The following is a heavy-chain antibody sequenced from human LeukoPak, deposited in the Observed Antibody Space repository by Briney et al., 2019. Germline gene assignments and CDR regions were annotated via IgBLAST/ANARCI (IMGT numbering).Heavy chain of an antibody. CDR2: ISYDGTNK. CDR3: AGWRGSSWYGAY. D-gene: IGHD2-2*01. J-gene: IGHJ4*02. CDR1: GFTFTTYT. V-gene: IGHV3-30-3*01. Sequence: GGSLRLSCAASGFTFTTYTMYWVRQAPGMGLEWVAIISYDGTNKYYTDSVKGRFTISRDNSKNTLYLQMNSLRAEDTAVYYCAGWRGSSWYGAYWGQGILVTVSS.